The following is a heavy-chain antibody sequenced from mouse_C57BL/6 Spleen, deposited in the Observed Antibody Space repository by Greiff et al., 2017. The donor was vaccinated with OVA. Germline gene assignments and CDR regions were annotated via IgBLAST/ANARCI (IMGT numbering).Heavy chain of an antibody. CDR3: ARYRTSYAMDY. CDR2: IRNKANGYTT. V-gene: IGHV7-3*01. Sequence: DVKLVESGGGLVQPGGSLSLSCAASGFTFTDYYMSWVRQPPGKALEWLGFIRNKANGYTTEYSASVKGRFTISRDNSQSTLYLQMNALRAEDSATYYCARYRTSYAMDYWGQGTSVTVSS. D-gene: IGHD1-3*01. J-gene: IGHJ4*01. CDR1: GFTFTDYY.